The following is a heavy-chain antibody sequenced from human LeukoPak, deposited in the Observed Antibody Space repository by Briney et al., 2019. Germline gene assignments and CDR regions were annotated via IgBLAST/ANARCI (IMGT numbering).Heavy chain of an antibody. V-gene: IGHV3-74*01. CDR3: AKGGYSAFDS. D-gene: IGHD5-12*01. J-gene: IGHJ4*02. CDR1: GFTFSSYW. CDR2: MNDDGSST. Sequence: PGGSLRLSCAASGFTFSSYWMHWVRQAPGKGLVWVSRMNDDGSSTNYADSVKGRFTISRDNAKNTLFLQMNSLRAEDTAVYYCAKGGYSAFDSWGQGTLVTVSS.